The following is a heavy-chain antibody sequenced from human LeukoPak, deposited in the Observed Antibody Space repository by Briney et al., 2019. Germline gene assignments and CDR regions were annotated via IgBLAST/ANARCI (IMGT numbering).Heavy chain of an antibody. D-gene: IGHD5-24*01. CDR3: ARDLSLVALEMATIYDAFDI. CDR1: GGSISSYY. V-gene: IGHV4-4*07. CDR2: INTSGSI. J-gene: IGHJ3*02. Sequence: SEALSLTCIVSGGSISSYYWSWIRQPAGKGLEWIGRINTSGSINYNPSLKSRVTMSVDTSKNQFSLKPSSVTAADTAVYYCARDLSLVALEMATIYDAFDIWGQGTMVTVSS.